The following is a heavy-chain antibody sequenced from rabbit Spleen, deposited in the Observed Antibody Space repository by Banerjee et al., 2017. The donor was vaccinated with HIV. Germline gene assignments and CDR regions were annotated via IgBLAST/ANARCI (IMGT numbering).Heavy chain of an antibody. CDR3: AGDVPGTSGYYFDL. CDR1: GFSFSDRDV. Sequence: QEQLEESGGGLVKPEGSLTLTCKASGFSFSDRDVMCWVRQAPGKGLELVACIYTSSGTTYYASWAKGRFTISKTSSTTVDLKMTSLTAADTATYFCAGDVPGTSGYYFDLWGQGTLVTVS. CDR2: IYTSSGTT. V-gene: IGHV1S45*01. D-gene: IGHD1-1*01. J-gene: IGHJ4*01.